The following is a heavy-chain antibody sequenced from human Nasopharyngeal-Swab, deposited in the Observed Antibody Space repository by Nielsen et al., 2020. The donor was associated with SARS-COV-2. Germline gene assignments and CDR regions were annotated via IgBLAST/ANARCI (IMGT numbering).Heavy chain of an antibody. CDR2: INHSGST. V-gene: IGHV4-34*01. D-gene: IGHD6-13*01. Sequence: WIRQPPGKGLEWIGEINHSGSTNYNPSLKSRVTISVDTSKNQFSLKLSSVTAADTAVCYCARSIAAAGTSSGYYGMDVWGQGTTVTVSS. CDR3: ARSIAAAGTSSGYYGMDV. J-gene: IGHJ6*02.